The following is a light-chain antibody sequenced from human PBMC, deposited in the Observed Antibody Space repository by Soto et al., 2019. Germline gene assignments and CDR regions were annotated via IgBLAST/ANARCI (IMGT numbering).Light chain of an antibody. Sequence: QSVLTQPASVSGSPGQSITISCTGTSSDVGGYNYVSWYQQHPVKAPKLMIYDVTNRPSGVSDRFSGSKSGNTASLTISGLQAEDEADYYCSQYTSRSTPYVFGTGTKVTVL. CDR2: DVT. V-gene: IGLV2-14*01. CDR3: SQYTSRSTPYV. CDR1: SSDVGGYNY. J-gene: IGLJ1*01.